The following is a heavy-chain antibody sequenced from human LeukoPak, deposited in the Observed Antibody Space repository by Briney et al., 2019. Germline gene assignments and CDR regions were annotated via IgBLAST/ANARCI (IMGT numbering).Heavy chain of an antibody. CDR2: IYYSGNT. J-gene: IGHJ4*02. CDR3: ARVSAFFYDSAAYYFDY. CDR1: GGSISSGDYY. Sequence: EPSQTLSLTCTVSGGSISSGDYYWSWLRQPPGKGLEWIGYIYYSGNTYYNPSLKSRCTISIHTSKNQFSLPLSSVTAADTAVYYCARVSAFFYDSAAYYFDYWGQGALVTVSS. V-gene: IGHV4-30-4*01. D-gene: IGHD2/OR15-2a*01.